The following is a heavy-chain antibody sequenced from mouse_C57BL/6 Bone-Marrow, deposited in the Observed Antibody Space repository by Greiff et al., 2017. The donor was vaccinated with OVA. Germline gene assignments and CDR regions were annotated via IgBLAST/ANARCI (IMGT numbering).Heavy chain of an antibody. V-gene: IGHV5-12*01. CDR3: ARHGGYGNYVDWFAY. CDR2: ISNGGGST. J-gene: IGHJ3*01. CDR1: GFTFSDYY. Sequence: DVKLVESGGGLVQPGGSLKLSCAASGFTFSDYYMYWVRQTPEKRLEWVAYISNGGGSTYYPDTVKGRFTISRDNAKNTLYLQMSRLKSEDTAMYYCARHGGYGNYVDWFAYWGQGTLVTVSA. D-gene: IGHD2-1*01.